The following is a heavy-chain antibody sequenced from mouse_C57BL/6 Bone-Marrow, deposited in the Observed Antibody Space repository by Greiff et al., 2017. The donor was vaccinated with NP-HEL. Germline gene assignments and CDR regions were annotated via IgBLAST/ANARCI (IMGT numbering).Heavy chain of an antibody. CDR2: IDPSDSYT. CDR3: AREAYYDGSSYRMDY. CDR1: GYTFTSYW. Sequence: QVQLQQSGAELVMPGASVKLSCKASGYTFTSYWMHWVTQRPGQGLEWIGEIDPSDSYTNYNQQFQGKSTLTVHKSSSTSYMQLSSLTSDDSAVYYCAREAYYDGSSYRMDYWGQGTSVTVSS. V-gene: IGHV1-69*01. D-gene: IGHD1-1*01. J-gene: IGHJ4*01.